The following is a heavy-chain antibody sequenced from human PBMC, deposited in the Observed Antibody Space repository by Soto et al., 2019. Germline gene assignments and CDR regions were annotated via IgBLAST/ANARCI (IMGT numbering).Heavy chain of an antibody. CDR2: IKQDGSEK. D-gene: IGHD1-26*01. CDR1: GFSFSSYW. CDR3: ARDLGLVAAGRGYSYYYGMDV. J-gene: IGHJ6*02. Sequence: GGSLRLSCAASGFSFSSYWMTWVRQAPGQGLEWVANIKQDGSEKYYVDSVKGRFTISRDNAKNSLYLQMSSLRADDTAVYYCARDLGLVAAGRGYSYYYGMDVWGQGTTVTVAS. V-gene: IGHV3-7*03.